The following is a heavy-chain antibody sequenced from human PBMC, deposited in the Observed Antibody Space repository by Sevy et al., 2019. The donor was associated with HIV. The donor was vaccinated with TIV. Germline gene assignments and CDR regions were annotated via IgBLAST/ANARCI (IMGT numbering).Heavy chain of an antibody. V-gene: IGHV3-23*01. D-gene: IGHD2-2*01. CDR1: GFIFSNYA. CDR3: AKLQSGDCSRTSCRDYYFDS. J-gene: IGHJ4*02. Sequence: GGSLRLSCATSGFIFSNYAMSWVRQAPGKGLEWVSDISGSGGTTYYADAVRGRFTISKDNSKNTLYLQMDSLRDDDTAVYYCAKLQSGDCSRTSCRDYYFDSWGQGTLVTVSS. CDR2: ISGSGGTT.